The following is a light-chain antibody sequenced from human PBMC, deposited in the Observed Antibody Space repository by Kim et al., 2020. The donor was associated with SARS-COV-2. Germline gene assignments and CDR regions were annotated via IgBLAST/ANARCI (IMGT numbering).Light chain of an antibody. CDR2: GKY. V-gene: IGLV3-19*01. Sequence: ALGQTVRLTCQGDSLRNYYATWYQQRPGQAPVLVLYGKYNRPSGIPDRFSGSASGNTASSTITGAQAEDEADYYCNSRDSSGDHVVFGGGTKLTVL. CDR3: NSRDSSGDHVV. CDR1: SLRNYY. J-gene: IGLJ3*02.